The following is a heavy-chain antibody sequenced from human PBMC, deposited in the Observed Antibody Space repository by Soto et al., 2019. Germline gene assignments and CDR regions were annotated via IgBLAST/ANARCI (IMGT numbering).Heavy chain of an antibody. CDR3: ARLHIVVVNWFDP. D-gene: IGHD2-21*01. J-gene: IGHJ5*02. CDR1: GFTFSSYW. Sequence: TGGSLRLSCAASGFTFSSYWMSWVRQAPGKGLEWVANIKQDGSEKYYVDSVKGRFTNSRDNAKNALYLQMNSLRAEDTAVYYCARLHIVVVNWFDPWGQGTLVTVSS. CDR2: IKQDGSEK. V-gene: IGHV3-7*03.